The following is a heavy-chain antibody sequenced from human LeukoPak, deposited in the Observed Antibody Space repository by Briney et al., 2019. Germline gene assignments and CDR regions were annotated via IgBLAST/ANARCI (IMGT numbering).Heavy chain of an antibody. V-gene: IGHV4-59*01. Sequence: PSETLSLTCTVSGGSISSYYWSWIRQPPGKGLEWIGYIYYSGSTNYNPSLKSRVTISVDTSKNQSSLKLSSVTAADTAVYYCARAQGFDYYDSSGYRYYFDYWGQGTLVTVSS. CDR1: GGSISSYY. CDR2: IYYSGST. CDR3: ARAQGFDYYDSSGYRYYFDY. D-gene: IGHD3-22*01. J-gene: IGHJ4*02.